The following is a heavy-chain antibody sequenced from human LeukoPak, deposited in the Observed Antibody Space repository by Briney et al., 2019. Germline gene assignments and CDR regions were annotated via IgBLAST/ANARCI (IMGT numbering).Heavy chain of an antibody. CDR2: INHSGST. J-gene: IGHJ3*02. CDR1: GGSISSYY. CDR3: ARVGGYYRRHAFDI. V-gene: IGHV4-34*01. Sequence: SETLSLTCTVSGGSISSYYWSWIRQPPGKGLEWIGEINHSGSTNYNPSLKSRVTISVDTSKNQFSLKLSSVTAADTAVYYCARVGGYYRRHAFDIWGQGTMVTVSS. D-gene: IGHD3-3*01.